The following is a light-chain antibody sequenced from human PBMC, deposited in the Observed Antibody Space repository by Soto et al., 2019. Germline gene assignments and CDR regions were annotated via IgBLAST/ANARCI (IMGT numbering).Light chain of an antibody. CDR1: ESVTSS. V-gene: IGKV3-15*01. J-gene: IGKJ5*01. Sequence: EIVMTQSPATLSVSPGDRATLSCRASESVTSSSAWYQQKPGQPPRLLIYAASTRATDVPARFSGGGSETEFTLTISSLQSEDFAVYYCQQRSNWPANFGQGTRLEIK. CDR2: AAS. CDR3: QQRSNWPAN.